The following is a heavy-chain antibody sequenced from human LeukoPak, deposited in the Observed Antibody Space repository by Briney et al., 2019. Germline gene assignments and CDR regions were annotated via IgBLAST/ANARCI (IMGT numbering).Heavy chain of an antibody. V-gene: IGHV1-18*01. Sequence: GASVKVSCKASGYTFTSYGISWVRQAPGQGLEWMGWISSYKGNTNYAQKLHGRVTMTTDTSTSTAHLELRSLRSDDTGVYYCARVLGYCSGGSCYSGWFDPWGQGTLVTVSS. CDR2: ISSYKGNT. CDR1: GYTFTSYG. D-gene: IGHD2-15*01. J-gene: IGHJ5*02. CDR3: ARVLGYCSGGSCYSGWFDP.